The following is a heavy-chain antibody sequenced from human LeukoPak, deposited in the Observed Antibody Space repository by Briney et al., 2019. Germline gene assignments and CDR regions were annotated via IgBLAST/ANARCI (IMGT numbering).Heavy chain of an antibody. CDR3: ARSTVTPTHYYYYMDV. V-gene: IGHV4-30-2*01. CDR2: IYHSGST. CDR1: GFTFSGYA. D-gene: IGHD4-17*01. J-gene: IGHJ6*03. Sequence: LRLSCAVSGFTFSGYAMNWVRQPPGKGLEWVGYIYHSGSTYYNPSLKSRVTISVDRSKNQFSLKLSSVTAADTAVYYCARSTVTPTHYYYYMDVWGKGTTVTVSS.